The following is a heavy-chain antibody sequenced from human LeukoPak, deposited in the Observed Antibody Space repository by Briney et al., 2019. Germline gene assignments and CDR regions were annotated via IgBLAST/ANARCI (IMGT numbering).Heavy chain of an antibody. CDR2: IRFDGSNR. Sequence: PGGSLRLSCAASGLTFSTFGMHWVRQAPGKGLEWVAFIRFDGSNRYYAESLKGRFTISRDNSKNTLYLQMNSLRAEDTAIYFCAKGGYYFDYWGQGALVIVSS. J-gene: IGHJ4*02. V-gene: IGHV3-30*02. CDR3: AKGGYYFDY. CDR1: GLTFSTFG.